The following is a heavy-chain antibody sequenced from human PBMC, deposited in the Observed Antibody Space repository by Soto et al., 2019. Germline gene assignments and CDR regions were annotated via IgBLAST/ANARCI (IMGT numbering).Heavy chain of an antibody. CDR1: GFPFSAYT. V-gene: IGHV3-23*05. D-gene: IGHD3-16*01. J-gene: IGHJ4*02. CDR2: IVGSSDT. CDR3: AKYKRQDGLWDIDY. Sequence: EVQLLESGGCLVQPGGSMRLSCAASGFPFSAYTMTWVRQSPGKGLEWIESIVGSSDTRYADSVRGRFTISRNNADNSLFLQMNGLRAEDTAIYYCAKYKRQDGLWDIDYCGQVTLVAVSA.